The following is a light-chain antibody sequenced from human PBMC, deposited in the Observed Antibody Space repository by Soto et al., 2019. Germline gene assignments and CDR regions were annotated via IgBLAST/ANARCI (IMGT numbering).Light chain of an antibody. V-gene: IGLV1-40*01. CDR3: QSYDSILSGSRVV. CDR2: GNS. Sequence: QSVLTQPPSVSGAPGQRVTISCTGSSSNIGAGYDVHWYQQLPGTAPKLLIYGNSNRPSGVPDRFSGSKSGTSASLAITGLQAEDEADYYCQSYDSILSGSRVVFGGGTQLTVL. CDR1: SSNIGAGYD. J-gene: IGLJ2*01.